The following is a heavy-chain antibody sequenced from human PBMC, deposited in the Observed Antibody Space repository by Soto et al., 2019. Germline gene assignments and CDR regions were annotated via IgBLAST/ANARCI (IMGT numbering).Heavy chain of an antibody. D-gene: IGHD7-27*01. CDR2: IIPIFGTA. CDR3: ARASGDQLYYYYYGMDV. J-gene: IGHJ6*02. CDR1: GGTFSSYA. Sequence: SVKVSCKASGGTFSSYAISWVRQAPGQGLEWMGGIIPIFGTANYAQKFQGRVTITADEYTSTAYMELSSLRSEDTAVYYCARASGDQLYYYYYGMDVWGQGTMVTVS. V-gene: IGHV1-69*13.